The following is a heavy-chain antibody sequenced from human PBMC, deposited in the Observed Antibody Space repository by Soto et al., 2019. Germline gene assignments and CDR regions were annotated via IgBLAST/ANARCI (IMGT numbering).Heavy chain of an antibody. CDR2: IGTAGDT. J-gene: IGHJ6*02. D-gene: IGHD5-18*01. CDR3: ARVFRGYSYGSGMDV. CDR1: GFTFSSYD. V-gene: IGHV3-13*01. Sequence: GGSLRLSCAASGFTFSSYDMHWVRQATGKGLEWVSAIGTAGDTYYPGSVKGRFTISRENAKNSLYLQMNSLRAEDTAVYYCARVFRGYSYGSGMDVWGQGTTVTVSS.